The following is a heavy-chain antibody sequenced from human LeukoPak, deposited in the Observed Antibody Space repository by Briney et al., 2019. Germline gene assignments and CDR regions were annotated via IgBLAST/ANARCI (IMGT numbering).Heavy chain of an antibody. V-gene: IGHV4-38-2*02. Sequence: SETLSLTCTVSGYSISSGYYWGWIRQPPGKGLEWIGNIYHSGSSYYNPSLKSRVTISVETSKNQFSLRLSSVTAADAAVYYCARVINCSGGSCYYYYMDVWGKGTTVTVSS. D-gene: IGHD2-15*01. J-gene: IGHJ6*03. CDR3: ARVINCSGGSCYYYYMDV. CDR1: GYSISSGYY. CDR2: IYHSGSS.